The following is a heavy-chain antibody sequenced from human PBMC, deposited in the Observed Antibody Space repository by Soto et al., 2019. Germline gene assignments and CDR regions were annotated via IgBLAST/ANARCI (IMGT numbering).Heavy chain of an antibody. CDR2: ISSSSRTI. CDR3: ARTRMEWALYFDN. V-gene: IGHV3-48*01. CDR1: GFSFSDSG. J-gene: IGHJ4*02. D-gene: IGHD3-3*01. Sequence: EVQLVESGGGLFQPGGSLRLSCEASGFSFSDSGMNWVRRAPGKRLEWISYISSSSRTIYYAASVEGRFTISRDNVRNSVHLQMNSLRGEDTGVYYCARTRMEWALYFDNWGLGTLVTVSS.